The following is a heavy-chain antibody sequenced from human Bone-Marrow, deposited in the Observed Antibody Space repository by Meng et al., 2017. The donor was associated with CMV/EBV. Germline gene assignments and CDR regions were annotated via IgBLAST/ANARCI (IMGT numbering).Heavy chain of an antibody. V-gene: IGHV3-20*04. CDR1: GFTFDDYG. Sequence: GESLKISCAASGFTFDDYGMSWVRQAPGKGLEWVSGINWNGGSTGYADSVKGRFTISRDNAKNSLYLQMNSLRAEDTAVYYCALQWATPFYYGMDVWGQGTTVTVSS. J-gene: IGHJ6*02. D-gene: IGHD5-12*01. CDR2: INWNGGST. CDR3: ALQWATPFYYGMDV.